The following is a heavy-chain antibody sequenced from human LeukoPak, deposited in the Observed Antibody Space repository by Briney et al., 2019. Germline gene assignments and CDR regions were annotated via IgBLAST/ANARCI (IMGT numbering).Heavy chain of an antibody. CDR3: ATQGGIVVVPAATYYYYGMDV. CDR1: GGSISSSSYY. Sequence: SEPLSLTCTVSGGSISSSSYYWGWIRQPPGKGLEWIGSIYYSGSTYYNPSLKSRVTISVDTSKNQFSLKLSSVTAADTAVYYCATQGGIVVVPAATYYYYGMDVWGQGTTVTVSS. V-gene: IGHV4-39*01. CDR2: IYYSGST. J-gene: IGHJ6*02. D-gene: IGHD2-2*01.